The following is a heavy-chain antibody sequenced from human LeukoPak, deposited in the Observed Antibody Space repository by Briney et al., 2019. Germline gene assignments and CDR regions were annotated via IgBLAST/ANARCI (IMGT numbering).Heavy chain of an antibody. Sequence: PGRSLRLSCAASGFTFSSYGMHWVRQAPGKGLEWVAVIWYDGSSEYYVDSVKGRFTISRDNSKNTLYLQMNSLKVEDTAVYYCARGGYTSSWEPPGGYWGQGTLVTVSS. CDR2: IWYDGSSE. V-gene: IGHV3-33*01. CDR1: GFTFSSYG. CDR3: ARGGYTSSWEPPGGY. J-gene: IGHJ4*02. D-gene: IGHD6-13*01.